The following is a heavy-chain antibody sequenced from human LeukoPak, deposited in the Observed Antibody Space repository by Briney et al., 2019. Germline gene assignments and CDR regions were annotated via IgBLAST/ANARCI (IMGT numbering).Heavy chain of an antibody. CDR3: ARDLRY. CDR2: IYYSGST. V-gene: IGHV4-61*01. J-gene: IGHJ4*02. CDR1: GGSFSSGSYY. Sequence: PSETLSLTCTVSGGSFSSGSYYWSWIRQPPGKGLEWIGYIYYSGSTNYNPSLKSRVTISVDRSKNQFSLKLSSVTAADTAVYYCARDLRYWGQGTLVTVSS.